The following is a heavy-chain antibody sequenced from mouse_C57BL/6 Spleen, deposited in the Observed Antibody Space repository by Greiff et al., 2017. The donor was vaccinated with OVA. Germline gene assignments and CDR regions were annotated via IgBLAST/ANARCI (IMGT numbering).Heavy chain of an antibody. CDR2: INPNNGGT. Sequence: EVKLQQSGPELVKPGASVKISCKASGYTFTDYYMNWVKQSHGKSLEWIGDINPNNGGTSYNQKFKGKATLTVDKYSSTAYMELRSLTSEDSAVYYCARSGYPYTFDYWGQGTTLTVSS. CDR3: ARSGYPYTFDY. V-gene: IGHV1-26*01. CDR1: GYTFTDYY. D-gene: IGHD3-1*01. J-gene: IGHJ2*01.